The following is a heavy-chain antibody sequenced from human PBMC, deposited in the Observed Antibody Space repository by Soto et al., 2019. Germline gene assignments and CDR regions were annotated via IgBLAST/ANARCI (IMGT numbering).Heavy chain of an antibody. CDR3: ARIPVGTTIVYRFHP. V-gene: IGHV4-61*08. CDR2: IYYGGST. J-gene: IGHJ5*01. D-gene: IGHD3-10*01. CDR1: GGSINSGDYY. Sequence: QVQLQESGPGLVKPSETLSLTCSVSGGSINSGDYYWSWIRQPPGEGLEWIGYIYYGGSTNYNPSLKSRVPITVNTSQNQFLLKMGSVTAADTALYFLARIPVGTTIVYRFHPLGPGTLVTVSS.